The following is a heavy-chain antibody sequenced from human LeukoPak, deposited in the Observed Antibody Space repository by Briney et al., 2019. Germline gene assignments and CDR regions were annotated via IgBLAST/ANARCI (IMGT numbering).Heavy chain of an antibody. V-gene: IGHV4-39*07. CDR1: GASISTSAYY. D-gene: IGHD4-23*01. Sequence: SETLSLTCRVSGASISTSAYYWGWIRQPPGKGLEWIWSIYYSGITYYNASLNSRVTIAGDTTKNQFSVKLSAVTAADTAVYYCARDGRSNSVFPHYYMDVWGKGTTVTVSS. CDR3: ARDGRSNSVFPHYYMDV. J-gene: IGHJ6*03. CDR2: IYYSGIT.